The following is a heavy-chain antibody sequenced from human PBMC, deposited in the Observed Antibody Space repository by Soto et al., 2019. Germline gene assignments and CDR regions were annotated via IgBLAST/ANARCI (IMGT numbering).Heavy chain of an antibody. V-gene: IGHV5-51*01. Sequence: GESLKISCKGSGYSFTSYWICWVRQMPGKGLEWMGIIYPGDSDTRHGPSFQGHITISEGRSISTASLQWSVLKASHTVMYYCAKHATTIPPSYMDVWSKGTTVTVAS. CDR2: IYPGDSDT. D-gene: IGHD1-26*01. CDR1: GYSFTSYW. J-gene: IGHJ6*03. CDR3: AKHATTIPPSYMDV.